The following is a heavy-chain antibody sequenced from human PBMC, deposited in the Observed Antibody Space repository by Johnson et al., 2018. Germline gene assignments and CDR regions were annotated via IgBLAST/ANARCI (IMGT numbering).Heavy chain of an antibody. CDR2: TYYTGST. Sequence: QVQLQESGPGLVKPSETLSLTCTVSGDSISNYYWSWVRQPPGTGLEYIGYTYYTGSTKYNPSLQSRVAISVDTSKNHLSLKLHSVTAADTAVYYCARGSGYDYYYNYYSMDVWGQGTTVTVSS. D-gene: IGHD5-12*01. CDR1: GDSISNYY. CDR3: ARGSGYDYYYNYYSMDV. J-gene: IGHJ6*02. V-gene: IGHV4-59*12.